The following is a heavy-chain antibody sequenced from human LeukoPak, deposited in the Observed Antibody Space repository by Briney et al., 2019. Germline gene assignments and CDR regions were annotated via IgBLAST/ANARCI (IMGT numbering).Heavy chain of an antibody. CDR3: ARDRSGSYDY. V-gene: IGHV3-30*02. CDR2: IRYDGSNE. Sequence: SGGSLRLSCAVSGFTFSTYGMHWVRQAPGKGLEWVAFIRYDGSNEYADSVKGRFTISRDNSKNTLYLQMNTLRAEDTAVYYCARDRSGSYDYWGQGTLVTVSS. CDR1: GFTFSTYG. D-gene: IGHD1-26*01. J-gene: IGHJ4*02.